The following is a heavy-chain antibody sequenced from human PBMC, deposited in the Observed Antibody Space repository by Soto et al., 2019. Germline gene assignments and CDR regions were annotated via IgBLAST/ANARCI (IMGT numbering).Heavy chain of an antibody. CDR2: IFHNGNT. J-gene: IGHJ6*02. V-gene: IGHV4-4*02. CDR3: ASRTYAMDV. CDR1: GGSISSSNW. Sequence: QVQLQESGPGLVKPSGTLSLTCAVSGGSISSSNWWSWVRQPPGKGLEWIGEIFHNGNTYTNPSLTGRGPMSVDKSKNQFSLNLNSGTAADTAVYYCASRTYAMDVWGQGTTVTVSS.